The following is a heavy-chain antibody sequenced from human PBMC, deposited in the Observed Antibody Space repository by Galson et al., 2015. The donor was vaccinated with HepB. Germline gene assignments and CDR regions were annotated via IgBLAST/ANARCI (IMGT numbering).Heavy chain of an antibody. V-gene: IGHV1-2*02. CDR2: ISPYSGDT. Sequence: SVKVSCKASGYTFTGYYLHWVRQAPGQGLEWMGWISPYSGDTKYAQKFQGRVTMTRDTSITTVYLGLSSLQSDDTAVYYCAGARGIPSWGQGTLVTVSS. J-gene: IGHJ5*02. D-gene: IGHD1-26*01. CDR1: GYTFTGYY. CDR3: AGARGIPS.